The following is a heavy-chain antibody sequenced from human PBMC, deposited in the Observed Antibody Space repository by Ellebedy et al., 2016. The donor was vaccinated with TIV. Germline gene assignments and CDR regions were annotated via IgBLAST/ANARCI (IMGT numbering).Heavy chain of an antibody. CDR2: VYPGDSDA. V-gene: IGHV5-51*01. D-gene: IGHD2-15*01. CDR3: ARSSPYCGGGTCYSDY. J-gene: IGHJ4*02. CDR1: GYSFTSYW. Sequence: GESLKISCKASGYSFTSYWIGWVRQMPGKGLEWMGSVYPGDSDATYSPSFQGHVTISAAKSINTAYLQWSSLKASDTAMYYCARSSPYCGGGTCYSDYWGQGTLVTVSS.